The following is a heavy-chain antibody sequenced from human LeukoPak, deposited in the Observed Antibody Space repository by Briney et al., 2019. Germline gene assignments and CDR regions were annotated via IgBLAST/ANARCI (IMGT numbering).Heavy chain of an antibody. J-gene: IGHJ6*03. CDR1: RDSVSSNSAA. CDR2: TYYRSKWYN. V-gene: IGHV6-1*01. Sequence: SQTLSLTCAISRDSVSSNSAAWNWIRQSPSRGLEWLGRTYYRSKWYNDYAVSVKSRVTINPDTSKNQFSLQLNSVTPEDTAVYYCARATVGGSGSYYFYYMDVWGKGTTVTVSS. CDR3: ARATVGGSGSYYFYYMDV. D-gene: IGHD3-10*01.